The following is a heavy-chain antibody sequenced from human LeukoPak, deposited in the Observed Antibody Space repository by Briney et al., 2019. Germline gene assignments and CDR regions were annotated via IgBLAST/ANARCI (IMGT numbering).Heavy chain of an antibody. J-gene: IGHJ5*02. CDR1: GGSFSGYY. D-gene: IGHD3-10*01. CDR3: ARGGYYGSGNDFRFDP. V-gene: IGHV4-59*01. CDR2: IYSSGST. Sequence: SETLSLTCAVYGGSFSGYYWSWIRQPPGKGLEWIGNIYSSGSTNYNPSLKSRVTISVDTSKNQFSLKLSSVTPADTAVYYCARGGYYGSGNDFRFDPWGQGTLVTVSS.